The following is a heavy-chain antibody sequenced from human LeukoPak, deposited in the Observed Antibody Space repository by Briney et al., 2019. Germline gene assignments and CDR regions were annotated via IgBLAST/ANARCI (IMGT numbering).Heavy chain of an antibody. D-gene: IGHD1-26*01. CDR3: ARAGGNYYYYYGMDV. J-gene: IGHJ6*02. Sequence: PSETLSLTCAVYGGSFSVYYWSWIRQPPGKGLEWIGEINHSGSTNYNPSLKSRVTISVDTSKNQFSLKLSSVTAADTAVYYCARAGGNYYYYYGMDVWGQGTTVTVSS. CDR2: INHSGST. CDR1: GGSFSVYY. V-gene: IGHV4-34*01.